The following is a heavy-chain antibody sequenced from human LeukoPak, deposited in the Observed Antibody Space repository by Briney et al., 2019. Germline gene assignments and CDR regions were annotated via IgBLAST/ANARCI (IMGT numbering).Heavy chain of an antibody. D-gene: IGHD6-13*01. CDR3: AGYSSSWYPRSSGYYYGIDV. Sequence: PSETLSLTCTVSGGSISSYYWSWIRQPAGKGLEWIGRIYTSGSTNYNPSLKSRVTMSVDTSKNQFSLKLSSVTAADTAVYYCAGYSSSWYPRSSGYYYGIDVWGQGTTVTVSS. CDR2: IYTSGST. J-gene: IGHJ6*02. CDR1: GGSISSYY. V-gene: IGHV4-4*07.